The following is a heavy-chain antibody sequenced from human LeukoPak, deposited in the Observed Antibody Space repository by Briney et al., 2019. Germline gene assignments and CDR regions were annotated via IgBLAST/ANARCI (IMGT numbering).Heavy chain of an antibody. D-gene: IGHD3-22*01. CDR2: ILHDGSNK. CDR3: GRDGDSSGYFYFDN. J-gene: IGHJ4*02. CDR1: GLTFSSYA. V-gene: IGHV3-30-3*01. Sequence: GGSLRLSCAASGLTFSSYAMHWVRQAPGKGLEWVPGILHDGSNKYYADSVKGRFTISRDNSKNTLSLQMNSLRADDTAVYYCGRDGDSSGYFYFDNWGQGTLVTVSS.